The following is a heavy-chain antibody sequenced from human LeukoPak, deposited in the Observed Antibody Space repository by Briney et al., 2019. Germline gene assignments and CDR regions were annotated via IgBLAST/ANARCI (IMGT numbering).Heavy chain of an antibody. D-gene: IGHD2-2*01. CDR2: INPNSGDT. V-gene: IGHV1-2*02. CDR3: ARANFLYCSSTTCLFDH. CDR1: GYTFTDHY. J-gene: IGHJ4*02. Sequence: GASVKVSCKASGYTFTDHYLHWVRQAPGQGFEWMGWINPNSGDTNYAQKFQGRVTMTRDTSISTAHMEMSRLRSDDTAVYYCARANFLYCSSTTCLFDHWGQGTLVTVSS.